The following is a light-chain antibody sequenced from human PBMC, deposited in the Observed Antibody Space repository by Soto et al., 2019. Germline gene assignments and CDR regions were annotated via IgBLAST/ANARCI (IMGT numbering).Light chain of an antibody. J-gene: IGKJ1*01. CDR3: QHRSNWWT. CDR1: QSVSSY. V-gene: IGKV3-11*01. CDR2: DAS. Sequence: EIVLTQSPATLSLSPGERATLSCTASQSVSSYLAWYQQKPGQAPRLLIYDASNRATGIPARFSGSGSGTDFTLTISSLEPEDFAVYYCQHRSNWWTFGQGNKVEIK.